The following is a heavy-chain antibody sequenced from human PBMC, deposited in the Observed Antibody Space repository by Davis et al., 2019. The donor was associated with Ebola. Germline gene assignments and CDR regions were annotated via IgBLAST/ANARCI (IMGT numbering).Heavy chain of an antibody. J-gene: IGHJ6*02. V-gene: IGHV3-30*18. D-gene: IGHD3-3*01. CDR2: ISYDGSNK. Sequence: GESLKISCAASGFTFSSYWMHWVRQAPGKGLEWVAVISYDGSNKYYADSVKGRFTISRDNSKNTLYLQMNSLRAEDTAVYYCAKEEIRFLELDVWGQGTTVTVSS. CDR1: GFTFSSYW. CDR3: AKEEIRFLELDV.